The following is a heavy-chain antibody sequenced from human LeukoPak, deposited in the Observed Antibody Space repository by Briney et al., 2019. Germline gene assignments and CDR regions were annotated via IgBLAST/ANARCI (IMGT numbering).Heavy chain of an antibody. J-gene: IGHJ4*02. Sequence: PGGSLRLSCAASGFTFSSYAMHWVRQAPGKGLEWVAVISYDGSNKYYADSVKGRFTISRDNSKNTLYLQMNSLRAEDTAVYCCAREELANFDYWGQGTLVTVSS. D-gene: IGHD1-1*01. CDR3: AREELANFDY. CDR2: ISYDGSNK. V-gene: IGHV3-30-3*01. CDR1: GFTFSSYA.